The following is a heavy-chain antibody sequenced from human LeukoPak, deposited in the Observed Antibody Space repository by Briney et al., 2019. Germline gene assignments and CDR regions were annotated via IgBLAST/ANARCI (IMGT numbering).Heavy chain of an antibody. V-gene: IGHV3-23*01. Sequence: PGGSLRLSCAASGFTFSSYAMSWVRQAPGKGLEWVSAIIGSGGSTYYADSVKGRFTISRDNSKNTLYLQMNSLRAEDTAVYYCAKASHCSGGSCYSVSPFDWGQGTLVTVSS. CDR3: AKASHCSGGSCYSVSPFD. D-gene: IGHD2-15*01. CDR2: IIGSGGST. J-gene: IGHJ4*02. CDR1: GFTFSSYA.